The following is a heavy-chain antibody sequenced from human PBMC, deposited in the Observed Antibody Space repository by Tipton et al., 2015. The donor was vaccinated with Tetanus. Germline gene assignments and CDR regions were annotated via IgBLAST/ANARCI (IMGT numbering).Heavy chain of an antibody. CDR3: ARERVNFAMAAGFDY. CDR1: GGSISSGGYY. D-gene: IGHD3/OR15-3a*01. V-gene: IGHV4-31*03. J-gene: IGHJ4*02. Sequence: TLSLTCTVSGGSISSGGYYWSWIRQHPGKGLEWIGYIYYSGSTYYNPSLKSRVTISVDTSENQFSLKLSSVTAADTAVYYCARERVNFAMAAGFDYWGQGTLVTVSS. CDR2: IYYSGST.